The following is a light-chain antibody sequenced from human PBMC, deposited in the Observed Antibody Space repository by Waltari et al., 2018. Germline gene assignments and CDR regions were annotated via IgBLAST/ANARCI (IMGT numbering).Light chain of an antibody. CDR1: GSDFRYYDF. CDR3: SSFAGRWI. V-gene: IGLV2-8*01. J-gene: IGLJ2*01. CDR2: EVS. Sequence: QSALTQPPSASGPPGQSVTISCTGSGSDFRYYDFVSWYQQHPGKAPKVILYEVSKRSSGVPDRFSGSKSGNTASLTVSGLQAEDEADYYCSSFAGRWIFGGGTKLTVL.